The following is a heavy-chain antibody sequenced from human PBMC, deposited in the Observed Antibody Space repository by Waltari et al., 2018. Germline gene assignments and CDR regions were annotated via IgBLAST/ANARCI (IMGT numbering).Heavy chain of an antibody. Sequence: QVQLVQSGAEKKKPGASVKSSDKASGSTITSSAMHWDRQGPGQRLKWMGRINDGNGNRNNSPKFQCRVTITSDTYACTAYMEMSSLRSESAAVYYCARGSVDTAQYWGQGTLVTVSS. V-gene: IGHV1-3*05. CDR3: ARGSVDTAQY. J-gene: IGHJ4*02. D-gene: IGHD5-18*01. CDR1: GSTITSSA. CDR2: INDGNGNR.